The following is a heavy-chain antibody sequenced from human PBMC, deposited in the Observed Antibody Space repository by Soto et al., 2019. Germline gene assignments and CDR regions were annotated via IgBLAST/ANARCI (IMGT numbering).Heavy chain of an antibody. CDR3: AGRRGYSGYDFPQYAFDI. V-gene: IGHV4-34*08. Sequence: SETLALTCAVYGGTFSGYYWSWIRQPPGKGLEWIGEINHSGSTNYNPSLKSRVTISVDTSKNQFSLKLSSVTAADTAVYYCAGRRGYSGYDFPQYAFDIWGQGKMVTVSS. CDR2: INHSGST. J-gene: IGHJ3*02. D-gene: IGHD5-12*01. CDR1: GGTFSGYY.